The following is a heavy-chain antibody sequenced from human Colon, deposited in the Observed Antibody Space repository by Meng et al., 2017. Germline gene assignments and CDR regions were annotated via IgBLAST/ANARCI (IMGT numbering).Heavy chain of an antibody. D-gene: IGHD3-22*01. CDR3: AGGSSSYYSH. V-gene: IGHV4-31*01. Sequence: LRLSCTVSGGSISSGGYYWSWICQHPGKGLEWIGYIYYSGSTYYNPSLKSLVTISADASKNQYSLKLSSVTAADAAVYYCAGGSSSYYSHWGQGTLVTVSS. J-gene: IGHJ4*02. CDR1: GGSISSGGYY. CDR2: IYYSGST.